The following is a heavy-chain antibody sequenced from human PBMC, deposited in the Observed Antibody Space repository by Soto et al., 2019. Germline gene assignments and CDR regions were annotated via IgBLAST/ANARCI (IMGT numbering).Heavy chain of an antibody. CDR1: GYTLTELS. D-gene: IGHD5-18*01. V-gene: IGHV1-24*01. CDR3: ATAQLFFRAMGGNGYYFDY. Sequence: GASVKVSCKVSGYTLTELSMHWVRQAPGKGLEWMGGFDPEDGETIYAQKFQGRVTMTEDTSTDTAYMELSSLRSEDTAVYYCATAQLFFRAMGGNGYYFDYWGQGTLVTVSS. CDR2: FDPEDGET. J-gene: IGHJ4*02.